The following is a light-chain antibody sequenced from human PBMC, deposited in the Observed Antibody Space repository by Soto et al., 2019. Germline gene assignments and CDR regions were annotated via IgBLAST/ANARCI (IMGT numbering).Light chain of an antibody. CDR2: DVS. Sequence: QSALTQPASVSGSPGQSITISCTGTSSDVGGYNYVSWYQQHPGTAPKLMIYDVSNRPAGVSNRSSCSKSGNTASLTISGLQAEDEADYYCSSYTSSSTLVFGGGTKLTVL. V-gene: IGLV2-14*01. J-gene: IGLJ2*01. CDR1: SSDVGGYNY. CDR3: SSYTSSSTLV.